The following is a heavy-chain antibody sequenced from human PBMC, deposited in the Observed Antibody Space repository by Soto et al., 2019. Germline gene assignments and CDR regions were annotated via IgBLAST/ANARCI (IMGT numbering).Heavy chain of an antibody. V-gene: IGHV3-15*01. D-gene: IGHD1-1*01. J-gene: IGHJ4*02. CDR2: ITSTKDGGAR. CDR3: VEGWNDF. CDR1: GFMFSSAW. Sequence: EVQLLESGGDLVEPGGSLRLSCVTSGFMFSSAWMSWVRQAPGKGLEWVARITSTKDGGARDYAAPVNGRFSISRDDSKSTVYLQMNSLRVEDTALYYCVEGWNDFWGQGTLVTVSS.